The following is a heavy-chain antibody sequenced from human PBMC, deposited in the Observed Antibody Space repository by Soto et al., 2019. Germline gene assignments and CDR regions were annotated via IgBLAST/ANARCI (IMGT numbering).Heavy chain of an antibody. CDR3: VTGGRTACHVYHVDE. V-gene: IGHV3-74*01. J-gene: IGHJ4*02. D-gene: IGHD3-16*01. CDR2: INFDESAT. Sequence: EVQLVESGGGLVQPGGSLRLSCAASGFTFSNCWMHWVRQAPGRGLVWVSRINFDESATTYADSVQRRFTTSRDNAKNTPYLQLKSLRAEDTAIYCCVTGGRTACHVYHVDEWGQGALVTVSS. CDR1: GFTFSNCW.